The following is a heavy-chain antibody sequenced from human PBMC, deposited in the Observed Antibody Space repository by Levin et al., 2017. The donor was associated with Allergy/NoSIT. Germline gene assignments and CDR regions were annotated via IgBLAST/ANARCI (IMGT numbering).Heavy chain of an antibody. CDR2: IKSKTDGGTT. V-gene: IGHV3-15*01. CDR1: GFTFSNAW. CDR3: TTADNLSSSWYSYYDYYMDG. D-gene: IGHD6-13*01. Sequence: PGGSLRLSCAASGFTFSNAWMSWVRQAPGKGLEWVGRIKSKTDGGTTDYAAPVKGRFTISRDDSKNTLYLQMNSLKTEDTAVYYCTTADNLSSSWYSYYDYYMDGWGKGTTVTVSS. J-gene: IGHJ6*03.